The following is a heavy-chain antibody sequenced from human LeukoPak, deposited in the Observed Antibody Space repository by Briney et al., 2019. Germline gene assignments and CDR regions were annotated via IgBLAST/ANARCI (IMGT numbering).Heavy chain of an antibody. V-gene: IGHV4-59*01. CDR1: GGSISRYY. CDR2: IYYRGST. Sequence: PSETLSLTCTVSGGSISRYYWSWIRQPPGKGLEWIGYIYYRGSTNYNPSLKSRVTISVDTSKNQFSLRLSSVTAADTAVYYCARVDSGWYFFYPWGQGTLVTVSS. J-gene: IGHJ5*02. CDR3: ARVDSGWYFFYP. D-gene: IGHD6-13*01.